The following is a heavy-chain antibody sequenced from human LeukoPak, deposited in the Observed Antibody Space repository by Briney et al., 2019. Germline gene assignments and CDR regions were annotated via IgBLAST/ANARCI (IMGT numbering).Heavy chain of an antibody. D-gene: IGHD5-18*01. CDR2: ISGSGGST. CDR3: AKGGAAMVRSYFDY. CDR1: GFTFSSYA. J-gene: IGHJ4*02. V-gene: IGHV3-23*01. Sequence: GGSLRLSCAASGFTFSSYAMSWVRQAPGKGLEWVSAISGSGGSTYYADSVKGRFTISRDNSKNTLYLQMNSLRAEDTAVYYFAKGGAAMVRSYFDYWGQGTLVTVSS.